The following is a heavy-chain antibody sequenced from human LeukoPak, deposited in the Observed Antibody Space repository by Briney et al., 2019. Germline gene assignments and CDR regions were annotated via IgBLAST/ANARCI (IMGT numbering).Heavy chain of an antibody. V-gene: IGHV4-34*01. Sequence: PSETLSLTCAVYGGSFSGYYWSWIRQPPGKGLEWIGGINHSGSTNYNPSLKSRVTISVDTSKSQFSLKLSSVTAADTAVYYCARVIAARLFYYYGMDVWGQGTTVTVSS. CDR1: GGSFSGYY. CDR2: INHSGST. J-gene: IGHJ6*02. CDR3: ARVIAARLFYYYGMDV. D-gene: IGHD6-6*01.